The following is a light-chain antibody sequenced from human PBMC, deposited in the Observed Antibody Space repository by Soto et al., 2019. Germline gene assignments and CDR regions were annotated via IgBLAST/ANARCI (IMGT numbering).Light chain of an antibody. V-gene: IGLV2-11*01. Sequence: QSALAQPRSVSGSPGQSVTLSCTGTSSDVGGYDFVSWYQQYPGKAPKLIIFDVTERTSGVPDRFSGSKSGNSASLTISGLQAEDEADYYCQSFDSSLGGSGVFGGGTKLTVL. J-gene: IGLJ3*02. CDR2: DVT. CDR3: QSFDSSLGGSGV. CDR1: SSDVGGYDF.